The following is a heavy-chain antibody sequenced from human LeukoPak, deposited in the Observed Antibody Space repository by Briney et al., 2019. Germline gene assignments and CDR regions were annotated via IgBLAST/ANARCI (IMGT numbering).Heavy chain of an antibody. Sequence: ASVKVSCKASGYTFTGYYIHWVRQAPGQGLECVGWINPNSGGTNYAQKFQGRVTMTRDTSISTAYMELSRLRSDDTAVYYCARGGSGSYFSWLDPWGQGTLVTISS. J-gene: IGHJ5*02. CDR1: GYTFTGYY. CDR2: INPNSGGT. V-gene: IGHV1-2*02. D-gene: IGHD3-10*01. CDR3: ARGGSGSYFSWLDP.